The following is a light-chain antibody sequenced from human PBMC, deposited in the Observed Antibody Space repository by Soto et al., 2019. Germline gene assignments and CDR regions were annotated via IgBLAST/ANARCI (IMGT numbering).Light chain of an antibody. CDR2: VAA. V-gene: IGKV1-27*01. CDR1: RGISND. CDR3: QNYNAAPLT. Sequence: IQITQSPSSLSASVGDRVTITCRASRGISNDLAWYQQKPGKVPKLLIYVAATLQSGVPSRFSGSGSGTDFTLTIKRLQPEDVATYYCQNYNAAPLTFLGGTKVE. J-gene: IGKJ4*01.